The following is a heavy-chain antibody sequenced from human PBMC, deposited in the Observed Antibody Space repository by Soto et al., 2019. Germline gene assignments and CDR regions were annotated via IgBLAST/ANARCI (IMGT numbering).Heavy chain of an antibody. D-gene: IGHD2-2*01. V-gene: IGHV3-66*01. Sequence: GGSLRLSCAASGFTVSSNYMSWVRQAPGKGLEWVSVIYSGGSTYYADSVKGRFTISRDNSKNTLYLQMNSLRAEDTAVYYCAREGYCRSTSCYYYGMDVWGQGTTVTVSS. J-gene: IGHJ6*02. CDR3: AREGYCRSTSCYYYGMDV. CDR2: IYSGGST. CDR1: GFTVSSNY.